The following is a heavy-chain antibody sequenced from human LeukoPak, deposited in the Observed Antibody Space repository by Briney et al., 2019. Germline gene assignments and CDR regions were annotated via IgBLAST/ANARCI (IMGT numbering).Heavy chain of an antibody. CDR1: GFTFSDYY. J-gene: IGHJ6*03. CDR2: ISSSGSTI. V-gene: IGHV3-11*01. CDR3: ARLRSSSFYYYYMDV. D-gene: IGHD6-6*01. Sequence: GGSLRLSCAASGFTFSDYYMSWIRQAPGKGLEWVSYISSSGSTIYYADSVKGRFTVSRDNAKNSLNLQMNSLRAEDTAVYYCARLRSSSFYYYYMDVWGKGTTVTVSS.